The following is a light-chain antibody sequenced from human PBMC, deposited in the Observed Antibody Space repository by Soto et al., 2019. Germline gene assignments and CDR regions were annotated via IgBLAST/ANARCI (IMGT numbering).Light chain of an antibody. CDR1: QSVSSSF. Sequence: EIVLTQSPGTLSLSPGERATLSCRASQSVSSSFLAWYQQKPGQAPRLLIYSASSRATGIPDRFSGSGSGTDFFLPISRPEAEDFAVYYCLQYDNSTPYTFGQGTQLEIK. CDR2: SAS. V-gene: IGKV3-20*01. J-gene: IGKJ2*01. CDR3: LQYDNSTPYT.